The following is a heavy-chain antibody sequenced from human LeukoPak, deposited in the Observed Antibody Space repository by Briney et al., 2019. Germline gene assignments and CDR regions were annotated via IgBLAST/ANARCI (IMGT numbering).Heavy chain of an antibody. Sequence: GGSLRLSCAASGFTFSPYWVHWVRQAPGKGLVWVSRINGDGRSTSYADSVKGRFTISRDNAKNTLYLQMNSLRAEDTAVYYCARALSAGDGFDIWGQGTMVTVSS. V-gene: IGHV3-74*01. D-gene: IGHD3-10*01. CDR1: GFTFSPYW. CDR3: ARALSAGDGFDI. CDR2: INGDGRST. J-gene: IGHJ3*02.